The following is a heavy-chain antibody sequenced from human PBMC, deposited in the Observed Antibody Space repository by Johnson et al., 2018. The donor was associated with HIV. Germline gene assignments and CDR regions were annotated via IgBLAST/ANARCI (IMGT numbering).Heavy chain of an antibody. CDR2: INWNGGST. J-gene: IGHJ3*02. D-gene: IGHD3-22*01. V-gene: IGHV3-20*04. CDR3: ARGRLISMIVSAGAFDI. Sequence: EVQLVESGGGLVQPGGSLRLSCAVSGFTFDNFWMAWVRQAPGKGLEWVSAINWNGGSTTYADSMKGRFIISRDNAKNSLYLQMNSLRDEDTAFYYCARGRLISMIVSAGAFDIWGQGTMVTVSS. CDR1: GFTFDNFW.